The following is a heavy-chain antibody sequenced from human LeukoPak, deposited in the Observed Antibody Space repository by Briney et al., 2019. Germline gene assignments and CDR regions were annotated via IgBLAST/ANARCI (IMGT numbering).Heavy chain of an antibody. CDR1: GYIFSDYY. CDR3: ARDWGHSDAFDI. J-gene: IGHJ3*02. CDR2: INPNSGGT. D-gene: IGHD3-16*01. V-gene: IGHV1-2*02. Sequence: GASVKVSCKASGYIFSDYYMHWVRQAPGQGLEWMGWINPNSGGTNYAKSFQGRVTMTRDTSISTAYMELTRLRSDDTAVYYCARDWGHSDAFDIWGQGTMVTVSS.